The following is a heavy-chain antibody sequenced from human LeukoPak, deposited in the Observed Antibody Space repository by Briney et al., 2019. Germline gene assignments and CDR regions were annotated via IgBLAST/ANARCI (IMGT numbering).Heavy chain of an antibody. D-gene: IGHD3-3*01. CDR3: ARGKGPLYYDFWSGSQGLDY. CDR2: INHSGST. J-gene: IGHJ4*02. CDR1: GGSFRDYY. V-gene: IGHV4-34*01. Sequence: SETLSLTCGVYGGSFRDYYWSWIRQSPGKGLEWIGEINHSGSTNYNPSLKSRVTISLDTSKNQFSLKLSSVTAVDTAVYYCARGKGPLYYDFWSGSQGLDYWGQGTLVTVSS.